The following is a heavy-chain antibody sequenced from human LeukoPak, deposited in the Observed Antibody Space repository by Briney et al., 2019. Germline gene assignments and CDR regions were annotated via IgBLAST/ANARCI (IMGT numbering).Heavy chain of an antibody. CDR1: GYSFTSYW. J-gene: IGHJ4*02. Sequence: GESLKISCKGSGYSFTSYWIGWVRQMPGKGLEWMGIIYPGDSDTRYSPSFQGQVTISAGKSISTAYLQWSSLKASDTAMYYCARQDRYYCDSRYFDYWGQGTLVTVSS. CDR2: IYPGDSDT. CDR3: ARQDRYYCDSRYFDY. D-gene: IGHD3-22*01. V-gene: IGHV5-51*01.